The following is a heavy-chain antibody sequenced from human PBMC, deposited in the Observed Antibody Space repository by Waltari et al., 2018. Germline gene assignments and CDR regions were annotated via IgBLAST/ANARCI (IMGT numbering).Heavy chain of an antibody. Sequence: EEQLVESGGDLVQPGGSLRLSCAVSGFTLSSYWMSWVRQAPGKGLEWVANINQVGSQRNYVDTVKGRFTISRDNAKNSLYLQMNSLRPEDTGVYYCARFGFAGWELLSWGKGTTVTVSS. J-gene: IGHJ6*04. CDR3: ARFGFAGWELLS. D-gene: IGHD1-26*01. V-gene: IGHV3-7*01. CDR1: GFTLSSYW. CDR2: INQVGSQR.